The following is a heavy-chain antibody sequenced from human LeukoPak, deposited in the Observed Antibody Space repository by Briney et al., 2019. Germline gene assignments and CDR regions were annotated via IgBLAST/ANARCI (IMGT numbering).Heavy chain of an antibody. Sequence: GASVKVSCKASGYTFTDYYMHWVQQAPGKGLEWMGRVDPEDGETIYAEKFQGRVTITADTSTDTAYMELSSLRSEDTAVYYCARDITETTSDAFDIWGQGTMVTVSS. CDR3: ARDITETTSDAFDI. CDR1: GYTFTDYY. D-gene: IGHD1-7*01. J-gene: IGHJ3*02. V-gene: IGHV1-69-2*01. CDR2: VDPEDGET.